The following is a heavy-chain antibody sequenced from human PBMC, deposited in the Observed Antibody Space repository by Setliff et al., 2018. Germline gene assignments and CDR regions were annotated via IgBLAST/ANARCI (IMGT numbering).Heavy chain of an antibody. CDR1: GGSFSGYY. CDR3: ARSFSRREEFLLDY. D-gene: IGHD3-10*01. Sequence: PETLSPTCAVYGGSFSGYYWSWIRQPPGKRLEWNGEIIHTGSTNYNPSLKTRVTISMDTSKTQSSLRLSSVTAADTAVYYCARSFSRREEFLLDYWGQGALVTVSS. J-gene: IGHJ4*02. V-gene: IGHV4-34*12. CDR2: IIHTGST.